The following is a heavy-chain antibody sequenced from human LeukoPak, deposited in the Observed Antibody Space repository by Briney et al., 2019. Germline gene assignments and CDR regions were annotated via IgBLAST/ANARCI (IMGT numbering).Heavy chain of an antibody. J-gene: IGHJ5*02. Sequence: SETLSLTCAVYGGSFSGYYWCWIRQPPGKGLEWIGEINHSGSTNYNPSLKSRVTISVDTSKNQFSLKLSSVTAADTAVYYCARGRLRIAAAARPQTFDPWGQGTLVTVSS. CDR1: GGSFSGYY. CDR3: ARGRLRIAAAARPQTFDP. D-gene: IGHD6-13*01. CDR2: INHSGST. V-gene: IGHV4-34*01.